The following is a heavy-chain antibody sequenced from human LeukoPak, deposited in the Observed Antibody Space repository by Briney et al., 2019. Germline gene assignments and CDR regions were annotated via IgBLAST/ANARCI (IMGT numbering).Heavy chain of an antibody. D-gene: IGHD3-16*01. CDR2: IYHSGRT. J-gene: IGHJ4*02. V-gene: IGHV4-4*02. Sequence: SETLSLTCAVSGGSISSSNWWSWVRQPPGKGLEWIGSIYHSGRTFYNPSLKSRVTISVDTSKNQFSLKLSSVTAADTAVYYCARDLRGYDYWGQGTLVTVSS. CDR3: ARDLRGYDY. CDR1: GGSISSSNW.